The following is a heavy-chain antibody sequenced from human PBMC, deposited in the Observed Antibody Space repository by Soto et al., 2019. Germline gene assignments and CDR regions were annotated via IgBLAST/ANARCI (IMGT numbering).Heavy chain of an antibody. Sequence: SETLSLTCTVSGGSISSGGYYWSWIRQHPGKGLEWIGYIYYIGSIYYNPSLKSRVTISVDTSKNQFSLKLSSVTAADTAVYYCARGRGYSYGLDPWGQGSLVTVSS. J-gene: IGHJ5*02. V-gene: IGHV4-31*03. CDR1: GGSISSGGYY. D-gene: IGHD5-18*01. CDR2: IYYIGSI. CDR3: ARGRGYSYGLDP.